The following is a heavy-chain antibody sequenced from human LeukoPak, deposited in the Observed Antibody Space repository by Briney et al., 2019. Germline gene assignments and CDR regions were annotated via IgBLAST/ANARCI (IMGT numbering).Heavy chain of an antibody. J-gene: IGHJ4*02. CDR2: IKTKTDGETT. CDR1: GLTFSNAW. V-gene: IGHV3-15*01. Sequence: GGSLRLSCAASGLTFSNAWMSWVRQAPGQGLEWVARIKTKTDGETTEYAAPVKGRFTISRDDPKNTLYLQMNSLKTEDTAVYYCTTDYYDYVWGSYRPDYWGQGTLVTVSS. D-gene: IGHD3-16*02. CDR3: TTDYYDYVWGSYRPDY.